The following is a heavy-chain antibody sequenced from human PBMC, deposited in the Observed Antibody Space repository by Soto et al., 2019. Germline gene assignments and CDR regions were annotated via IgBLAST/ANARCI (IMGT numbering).Heavy chain of an antibody. V-gene: IGHV4-30-4*01. CDR2: VYYSGST. J-gene: IGHJ3*02. Sequence: SETVSLTCTVSGGSISSGDYYWSWIRQPPGKGLEWIGYVYYSGSTYYNPSLKSRVTISVDTSKNQFSLKLSSVTAADTAVYYCARASGRLLWFGEFDAFDIWGQGTMVTVSS. CDR3: ARASGRLLWFGEFDAFDI. D-gene: IGHD3-10*01. CDR1: GGSISSGDYY.